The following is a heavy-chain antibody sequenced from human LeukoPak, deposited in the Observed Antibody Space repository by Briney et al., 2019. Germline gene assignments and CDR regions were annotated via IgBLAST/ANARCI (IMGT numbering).Heavy chain of an antibody. J-gene: IGHJ5*02. CDR3: SRGSSGSYYIPWFDP. D-gene: IGHD3-10*01. Sequence: GRSLRLSCAASGFTFSDYDMHWVRQAPGKGLEWVADISYDGSNKYYADSVKGRFTISRDNSKNTLYLQMNSLRAQDSAVYYCSRGSSGSYYIPWFDPWGQGTLVTVSS. V-gene: IGHV3-30*04. CDR2: ISYDGSNK. CDR1: GFTFSDYD.